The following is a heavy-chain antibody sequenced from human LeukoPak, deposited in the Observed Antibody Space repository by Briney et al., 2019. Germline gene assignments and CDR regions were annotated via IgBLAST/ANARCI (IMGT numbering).Heavy chain of an antibody. D-gene: IGHD3-22*01. CDR2: IFYSGTT. CDR3: ARHRTITMMKGKFDP. J-gene: IGHJ5*02. V-gene: IGHV4-59*08. Sequence: KSSETLSLTCTVSGGSISSYYWSWIRQPPGKGLEWIGFIFYSGTTNYNPSLKSRVTISVDTSKNQFSLKLSSVTAADTAVYYCARHRTITMMKGKFDPWGQGTLVTVSS. CDR1: GGSISSYY.